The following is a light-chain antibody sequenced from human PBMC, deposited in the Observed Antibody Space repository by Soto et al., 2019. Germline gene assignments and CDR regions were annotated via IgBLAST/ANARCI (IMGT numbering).Light chain of an antibody. V-gene: IGLV2-14*01. Sequence: QSVLTQPASVSGSPGQSITISCTGTSSDVGTYNYVSWYQQHPGKAPKLMIYDVTNRPSGVSTRFSGSKSGNTASLTISWLQAEDEAVYYCSSYTTSSTLVVFGGGTKLTVL. CDR2: DVT. CDR3: SSYTTSSTLVV. J-gene: IGLJ3*02. CDR1: SSDVGTYNY.